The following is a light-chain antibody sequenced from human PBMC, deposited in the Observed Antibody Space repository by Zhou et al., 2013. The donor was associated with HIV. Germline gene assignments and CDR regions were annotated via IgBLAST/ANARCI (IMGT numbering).Light chain of an antibody. CDR1: QSVSSSY. CDR3: QQYNNWLRT. CDR2: AAS. J-gene: IGKJ2*01. V-gene: IGKV3-20*01. Sequence: EIVLTQSPGTLSLSPGERATLSCRASQSVSSSYLAWYQQKPGQAPRLLIYAASTRATGIPDRFSGSGSGTDFTLTISRLEPEDFAVYSCQQYNNWLRTFGQGTKLEIK.